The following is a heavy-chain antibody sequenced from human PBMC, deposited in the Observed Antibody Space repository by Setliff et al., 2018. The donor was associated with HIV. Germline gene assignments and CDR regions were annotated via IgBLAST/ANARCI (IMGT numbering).Heavy chain of an antibody. CDR2: TSVYNGNT. CDR3: ARGSFGGSYSSF. D-gene: IGHD1-26*01. CDR1: GYTFSSYG. Sequence: ASVKVSCKASGYTFSSYGISWVRQAPGQGVEWMGWTSVYNGNTNYAQKLQGRVTMTTDTSTSTAYMELRSLGSDDTAVYYCARGSFGGSYSSFWGQGTLVTVSS. V-gene: IGHV1-18*01. J-gene: IGHJ4*02.